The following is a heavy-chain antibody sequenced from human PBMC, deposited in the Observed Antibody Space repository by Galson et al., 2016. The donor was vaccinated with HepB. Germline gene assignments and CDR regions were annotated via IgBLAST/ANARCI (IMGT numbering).Heavy chain of an antibody. CDR2: ISYDGSNE. V-gene: IGHV3-30*03. D-gene: IGHD6-25*01. J-gene: IGHJ4*02. Sequence: SLRLSCAASGFTFSSYGMHWVRQAPGKGLEWVAVISYDGSNEYYTDPVKGRFTISRDNPRNTMYLEMNSQRAEDTAVYFCATENNGGGFILDFFDYWGQGTVVTVSS. CDR1: GFTFSSYG. CDR3: ATENNGGGFILDFFDY.